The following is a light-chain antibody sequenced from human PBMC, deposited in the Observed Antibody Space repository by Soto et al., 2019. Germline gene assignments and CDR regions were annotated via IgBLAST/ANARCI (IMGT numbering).Light chain of an antibody. CDR2: GVS. V-gene: IGKV3-20*01. J-gene: IGKJ1*01. CDR1: QSFSSSD. CDR3: QQYGASRT. Sequence: EIVLTQSPGTLSLSPGERATLSCRASQSFSSSDLAWYQQKPGQAPRLLLYGVSSRATGIPDRFSGSGSGIDFTLTISRMEAEDFAVYYCQQYGASRTFGQGAKVEIK.